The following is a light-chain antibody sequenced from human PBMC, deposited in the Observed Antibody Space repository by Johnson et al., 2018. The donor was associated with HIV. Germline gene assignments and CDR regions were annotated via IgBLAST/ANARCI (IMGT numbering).Light chain of an antibody. CDR1: SSNIGNNF. CDR3: GTWDSSLSALYV. V-gene: IGLV1-51*02. J-gene: IGLJ1*01. CDR2: ANN. Sequence: QPVLTQPPSVSAAPGQKVTIYCSGSSSNIGNNFVSWYQQLPGTAPKLLIYANNKRHSGIPDRFSGSKSGTSATLGITGLQTGDEADYYCGTWDSSLSALYVLGTGTKVTVL.